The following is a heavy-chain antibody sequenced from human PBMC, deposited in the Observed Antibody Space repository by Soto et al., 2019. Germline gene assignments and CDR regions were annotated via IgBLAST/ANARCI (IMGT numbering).Heavy chain of an antibody. D-gene: IGHD5-18*01. CDR3: ARDNGYSYGYTLDH. CDR1: GGSISSYY. CDR2: IYYSGST. Sequence: QVQLQESGTGLVKPSETLSLTCTVSGGSISSYYWSWIRQPPGKGLEWIGYIYYSGSTNYNPSLKSRVTISVDTSKNQFSLKLSSVTAADTAVYYCARDNGYSYGYTLDHWGQGTLVTVSS. J-gene: IGHJ4*02. V-gene: IGHV4-59*01.